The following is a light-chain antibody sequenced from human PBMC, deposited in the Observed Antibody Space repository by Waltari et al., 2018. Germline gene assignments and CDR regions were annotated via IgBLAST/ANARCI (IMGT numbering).Light chain of an antibody. CDR1: QSLSNW. V-gene: IGKV1-12*01. CDR3: LQYSSSPLT. CDR2: KAS. Sequence: DIQMTQSPSSLSASVGGTVTITCRASQSLSNWLAWYQQKPGKAPNLLIYKASSLQSGVPSRFSGSGSGTDFTLTISSLQPEDFATYYCLQYSSSPLTFGGGTKVEIK. J-gene: IGKJ4*01.